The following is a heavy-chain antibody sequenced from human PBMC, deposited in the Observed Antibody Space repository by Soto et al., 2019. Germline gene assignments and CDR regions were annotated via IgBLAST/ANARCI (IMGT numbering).Heavy chain of an antibody. V-gene: IGHV1-69*17. CDR3: AIDGVGLCPGTCTSNAFDL. D-gene: IGHD3-3*01. CDR1: AGTFNSYA. J-gene: IGHJ3*01. Sequence: QALLEQSGAEMKKPGASLTVSCKASAGTFNSYAISWVRQAPGQGLEWMGGIIPIFGITNYAQKFQDRLTLTADKVTDTAYMELITLTSHDTAVYYCAIDGVGLCPGTCTSNAFDLWGRGTSVTFSS. CDR2: IIPIFGIT.